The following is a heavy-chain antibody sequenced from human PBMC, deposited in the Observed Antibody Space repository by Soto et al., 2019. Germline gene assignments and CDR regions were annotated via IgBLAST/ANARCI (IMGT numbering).Heavy chain of an antibody. D-gene: IGHD3-9*01. CDR1: GFSLSNARMG. CDR2: IFSNDEK. J-gene: IGHJ4*02. V-gene: IGHV2-26*01. CDR3: ARINDILTGFDY. Sequence: SGPTLVNPTETLTLTCTVSGFSLSNARMGVSWIRQPPGKALEWLAHIFSNDEKSYSTSLKSRFTISKDTSKSQVVLTMTNLDPVDTATYYCARINDILTGFDYWGQGTLVTVSS.